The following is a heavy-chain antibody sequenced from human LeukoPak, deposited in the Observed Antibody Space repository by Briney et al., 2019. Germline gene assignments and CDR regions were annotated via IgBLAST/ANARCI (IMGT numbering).Heavy chain of an antibody. CDR3: ARRRRESSSWYSDY. CDR1: GDSFTSYW. Sequence: GESLKISCKGSGDSFTSYWIGWVRQMPGKGLEWTGIIDPGDSDTRYSPSFQGQVTISADKSISTAYLRWSSLKASDTAMYYCARRRRESSSWYSDYWGQGTLVTVSS. V-gene: IGHV5-51*01. D-gene: IGHD6-13*01. J-gene: IGHJ4*02. CDR2: IDPGDSDT.